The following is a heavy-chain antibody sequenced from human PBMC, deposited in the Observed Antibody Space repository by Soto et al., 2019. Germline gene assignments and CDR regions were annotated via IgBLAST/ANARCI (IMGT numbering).Heavy chain of an antibody. CDR3: AKSLYYYDSSPLDH. CDR1: GFDFEDYA. V-gene: IGHV3-43D*04. Sequence: SGVSLRLSCAAAGFDFEDYAMHWVRQVPGKGLEWVSLTNSDGTDSYYADSVKGRFTISRDNAKTTLYLQMDRLRPEDTALYFCAKSLYYYDSSPLDHWGQGTLVTVSS. D-gene: IGHD3-22*01. CDR2: TNSDGTDS. J-gene: IGHJ4*02.